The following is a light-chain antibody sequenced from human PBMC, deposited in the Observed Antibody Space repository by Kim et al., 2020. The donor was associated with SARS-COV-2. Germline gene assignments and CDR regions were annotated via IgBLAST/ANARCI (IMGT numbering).Light chain of an antibody. Sequence: GQKVTISRSGSSSNIGQNYVSWYQQFPGTAPKLLIYDNNKRHSGIPDRFSGSKSGTSATLGITGLQTGDEADYYCGTWDSSLNGLVFGGGTQLTVL. CDR1: SSNIGQNY. CDR2: DNN. V-gene: IGLV1-51*01. J-gene: IGLJ2*01. CDR3: GTWDSSLNGLV.